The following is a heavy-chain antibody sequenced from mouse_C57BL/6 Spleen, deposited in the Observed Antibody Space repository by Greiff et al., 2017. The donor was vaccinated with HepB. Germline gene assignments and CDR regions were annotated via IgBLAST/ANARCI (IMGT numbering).Heavy chain of an antibody. V-gene: IGHV1-55*01. CDR2: IYPGSGST. CDR3: ELGRGYFDV. D-gene: IGHD4-1*01. J-gene: IGHJ1*03. Sequence: QVHVKQPGAELVKPGASVKMSCKASGYTFTSYWITWVKQRPGQGLEWIGDIYPGSGSTNYNEKFKSKATLTVDTSSSTAYMQLSSLTSEDSAVYYCELGRGYFDVWGTGTTVTVSS. CDR1: GYTFTSYW.